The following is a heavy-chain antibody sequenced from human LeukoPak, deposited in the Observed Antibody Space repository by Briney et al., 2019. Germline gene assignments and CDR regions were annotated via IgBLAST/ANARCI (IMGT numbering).Heavy chain of an antibody. J-gene: IGHJ3*01. V-gene: IGHV3-74*01. CDR3: ARTIGSKNAFDL. Sequence: PGGSLRLSCAASRFTFSSYWMHWVRQAPGKGLVWVSRIDTDGSTTTYADSVKGRFTISRDNAKNTLYLQMNSLRAEDTAVYYCARTIGSKNAFDLWGQGTMVTVPS. CDR2: IDTDGSTT. D-gene: IGHD1-26*01. CDR1: RFTFSSYW.